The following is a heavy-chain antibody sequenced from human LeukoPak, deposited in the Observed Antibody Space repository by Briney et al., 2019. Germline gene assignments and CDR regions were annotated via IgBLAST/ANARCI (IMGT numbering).Heavy chain of an antibody. V-gene: IGHV3-30*18. CDR2: ISYDGSNK. CDR3: AKLWGDYGDPRATFDY. J-gene: IGHJ4*02. Sequence: PRGSLRLSCAASGFTFSSYGMHWVRQAPGKGLEWVAVISYDGSNKYYADSVKGRFTISRDNSKNTLYLQMNSLRAEDTAVYYCAKLWGDYGDPRATFDYWGQGTLVTVSS. D-gene: IGHD4-17*01. CDR1: GFTFSSYG.